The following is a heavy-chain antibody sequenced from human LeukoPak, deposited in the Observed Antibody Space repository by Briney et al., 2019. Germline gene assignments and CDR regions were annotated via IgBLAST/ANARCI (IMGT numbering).Heavy chain of an antibody. D-gene: IGHD3-10*01. CDR1: GFTLSSYA. CDR3: AKYGSGTYYNGLY. V-gene: IGHV3-23*01. Sequence: GGSLRLSCAASGFTLSSYAMTWVRQAPGKGLQWVSTISVSGGSTYYADSVKGRFTISRDTSKSTLYLQMNSLRDEDTAVYYCAKYGSGTYYNGLYWGQGTLVTISS. J-gene: IGHJ4*02. CDR2: ISVSGGST.